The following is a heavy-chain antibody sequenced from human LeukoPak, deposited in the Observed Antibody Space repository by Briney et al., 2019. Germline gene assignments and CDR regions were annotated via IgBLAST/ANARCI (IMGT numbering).Heavy chain of an antibody. V-gene: IGHV4-59*01. CDR1: GGSISSYY. D-gene: IGHD4-17*01. CDR2: IYYSGST. J-gene: IGHJ6*02. CDR3: ARGPDYGDYESLDYYGMDV. Sequence: SETLSLTCTVSGGSISSYYWSWIRQPPGKGLEWIGYIYYSGSTNYNPFLKGRVTISVDTSKNQFSLKLSSVTAADTAVYYCARGPDYGDYESLDYYGMDVWGQGTTVTVSS.